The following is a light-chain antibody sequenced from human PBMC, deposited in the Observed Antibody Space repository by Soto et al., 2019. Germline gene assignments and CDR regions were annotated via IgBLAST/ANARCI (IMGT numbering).Light chain of an antibody. CDR2: DAS. CDR3: QQGNNGPPRFS. Sequence: EIVLTQSPATLSLSPGERATLSCRASQSVSSYLAWYQQKPGQAPRLLIDDASNRPTGIPARFSGSGSGTYFTITISSLEPDDFAVYHCQQGNNGPPRFSFDPVTKVDIK. V-gene: IGKV3-11*01. CDR1: QSVSSY. J-gene: IGKJ3*01.